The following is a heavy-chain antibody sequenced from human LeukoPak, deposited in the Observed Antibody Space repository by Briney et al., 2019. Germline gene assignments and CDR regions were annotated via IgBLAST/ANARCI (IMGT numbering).Heavy chain of an antibody. CDR3: ARETLDIVVVPAARLPYYYYYMDV. V-gene: IGHV1-2*02. D-gene: IGHD2-2*03. J-gene: IGHJ6*03. CDR1: GYTFTGYY. CDR2: INPNSGGT. Sequence: ASVKVSCKASGYTFTGYYMHWVRQAPGQGLEWMGWINPNSGGTNYAQKFQGRVTMTRDTSISTAYMELSRLRSDDTAVYYCARETLDIVVVPAARLPYYYYYMDVWGKGTTVTVSS.